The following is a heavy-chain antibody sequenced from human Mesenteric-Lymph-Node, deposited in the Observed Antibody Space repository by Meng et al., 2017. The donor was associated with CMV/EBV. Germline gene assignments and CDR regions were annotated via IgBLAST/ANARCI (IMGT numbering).Heavy chain of an antibody. CDR3: ASDGTNDYDAFIDS. Sequence: SVFVSPASGFHWDRLPPGHGLGLVSIVWFNGGSRGYADSQKGRFTISRNNSNNTLSLQINNLRAGDTAVYDCASDGTNDYDAFIDSWGQGTLVTVSS. V-gene: IGHV3-33*01. D-gene: IGHD4-17*01. CDR2: VWFNGGSR. CDR1: VFVSPASG. J-gene: IGHJ5*01.